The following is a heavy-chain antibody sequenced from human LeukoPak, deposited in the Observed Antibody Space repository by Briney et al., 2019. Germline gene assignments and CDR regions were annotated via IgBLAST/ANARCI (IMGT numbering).Heavy chain of an antibody. D-gene: IGHD3-10*01. CDR1: VFTLSSYS. Sequence: PGGSLRLSCAASVFTLSSYSMNGVRQAPGKGLEWVSYMRNSSSTIYYVDSVKGRFTISRDNAKNSLYLQMNIRSAEDTAVYYCGRGPLWCGELRGFDYWGQGTLVTVSS. V-gene: IGHV3-48*01. J-gene: IGHJ4*02. CDR3: GRGPLWCGELRGFDY. CDR2: MRNSSSTI.